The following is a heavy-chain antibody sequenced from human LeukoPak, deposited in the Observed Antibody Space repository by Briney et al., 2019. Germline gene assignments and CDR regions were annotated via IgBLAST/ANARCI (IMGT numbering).Heavy chain of an antibody. CDR1: GGSISGFY. V-gene: IGHV4-4*07. D-gene: IGHD2-21*01. CDR3: AREYGDLDY. Sequence: PSETLSLTCTVSGGSISGFYWSWIRQPAGKGLEWIGRIYPSGGTNYNPSLKRRVPMSTDTSKNQFSLKLRSVTAADTAVYYCAREYGDLDYWGQGTLVTVSS. J-gene: IGHJ4*02. CDR2: IYPSGGT.